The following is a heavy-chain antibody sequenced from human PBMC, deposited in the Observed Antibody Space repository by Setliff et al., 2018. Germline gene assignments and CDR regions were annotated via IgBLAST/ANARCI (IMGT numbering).Heavy chain of an antibody. D-gene: IGHD2-8*02. CDR3: ARDRTAYSYGMDV. CDR2: IYYSGTT. J-gene: IGHJ6*02. V-gene: IGHV4-59*01. Sequence: SETLSLTCTVSGGSLTNRYWSWIRQPPGKGLEWLGYIYYSGTTNYSPSLKSRVTISVDTSKNQFSLSLKSVTAADTAVYYFARDRTAYSYGMDVWGQGTTVTVSS. CDR1: GGSLTNRY.